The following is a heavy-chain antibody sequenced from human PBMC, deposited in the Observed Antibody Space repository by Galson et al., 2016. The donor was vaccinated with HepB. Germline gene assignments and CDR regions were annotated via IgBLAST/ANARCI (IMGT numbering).Heavy chain of an antibody. CDR1: GYTFSSYY. J-gene: IGHJ5*02. CDR2: INPSGDNT. V-gene: IGHV1-46*01. CDR3: TTAVMDSYET. D-gene: IGHD3-16*01. Sequence: SVKVSCKASGYTFSSYYLNWVRQAPGQGLEWMGIINPSGDNTTYAQKFQGRVSMTRDTSTTTVYMELSSLRSEDTAIYFCTTAVMDSYETWGQGTLVTVSS.